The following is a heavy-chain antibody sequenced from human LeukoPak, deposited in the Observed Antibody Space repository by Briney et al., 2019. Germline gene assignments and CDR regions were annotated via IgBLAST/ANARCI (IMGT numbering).Heavy chain of an antibody. J-gene: IGHJ4*02. D-gene: IGHD6-19*01. Sequence: GGSLRLSCAASGFTFSSCAMSWVRQAPGKGLEWVSAISGSGGSTYYADSVKGRFTISRDNSKNTLYLQMNSLRAEDTAVYYCAKDQYRDSSGWFFDYWGQGTLVTVSS. CDR1: GFTFSSCA. CDR2: ISGSGGST. V-gene: IGHV3-23*01. CDR3: AKDQYRDSSGWFFDY.